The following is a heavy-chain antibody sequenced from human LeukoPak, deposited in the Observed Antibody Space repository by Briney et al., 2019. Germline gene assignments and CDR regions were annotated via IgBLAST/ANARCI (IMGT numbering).Heavy chain of an antibody. Sequence: ASVKVSCKASGGTFSSYAISWVRQAPGQGLEWMGRIIPILGIANYAQKFQGRVTITADKSTSTAYMELSSLRSEDTAVYYCARDKCSGGSCYSGYFQHWGQGTLVTVSS. J-gene: IGHJ1*01. CDR1: GGTFSSYA. V-gene: IGHV1-69*04. CDR3: ARDKCSGGSCYSGYFQH. CDR2: IIPILGIA. D-gene: IGHD2-15*01.